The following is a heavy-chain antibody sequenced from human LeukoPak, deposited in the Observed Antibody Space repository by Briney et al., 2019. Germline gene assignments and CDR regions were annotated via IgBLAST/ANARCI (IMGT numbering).Heavy chain of an antibody. CDR3: AKCGSGSNFDY. J-gene: IGHJ4*02. Sequence: AGGSLRLSCAASGFTFTSYWMSWVRQTPGKELEWVAHLNQDGSERYYVDSVKGRFTISRENAKNSLYLQMNSLRAEDTAVYYCAKCGSGSNFDYWGQGILVTVSS. CDR1: GFTFTSYW. D-gene: IGHD3-10*01. CDR2: LNQDGSER. V-gene: IGHV3-7*02.